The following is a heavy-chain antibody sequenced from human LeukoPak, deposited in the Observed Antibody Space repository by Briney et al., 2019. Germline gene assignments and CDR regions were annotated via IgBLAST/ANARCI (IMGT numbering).Heavy chain of an antibody. CDR2: IYHSGST. Sequence: SETLSLTCAVSGYSISSGYYWGWIRQPPGKGLEWIGSIYHSGSTYYNPSLKRRVTISVDTSKNQFSLKLSSVTDADTAVYYCERLIGARTPDDPWGQGTLVTVSS. V-gene: IGHV4-38-2*01. CDR1: GYSISSGYY. CDR3: ERLIGARTPDDP. D-gene: IGHD6-6*01. J-gene: IGHJ5*02.